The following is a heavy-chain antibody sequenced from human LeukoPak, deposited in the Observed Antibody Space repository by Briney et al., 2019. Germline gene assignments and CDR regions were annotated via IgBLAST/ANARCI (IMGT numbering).Heavy chain of an antibody. D-gene: IGHD3-10*01. V-gene: IGHV4-39*07. CDR2: IYYSGST. CDR3: ARDRVDDAFDI. J-gene: IGHJ3*02. Sequence: SETLSLTCSVSGGHISSRRYYWGWIRQPPGKGLEWIGSIYYSGSTYYNPSLKSRVTISVDTSKNQFSLRLSSVTAADTAVYYCARDRVDDAFDIWGQGTMVTVSS. CDR1: GGHISSRRYY.